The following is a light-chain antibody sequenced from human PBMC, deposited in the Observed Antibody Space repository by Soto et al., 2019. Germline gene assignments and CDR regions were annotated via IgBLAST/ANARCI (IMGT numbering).Light chain of an antibody. CDR1: QSLFNQY. CDR2: GAS. V-gene: IGKV3-20*01. CDR3: QQYGCAPRT. Sequence: EIMLTQSPGTLSLSPGERATLSCRASQSLFNQYLPWYQQRLGQAPSLLIHGASTRASGIPETFSGSGSGTDIVHTISSLDIGDFAVDYCQQYGCAPRTFGQGTKVELK. J-gene: IGKJ1*01.